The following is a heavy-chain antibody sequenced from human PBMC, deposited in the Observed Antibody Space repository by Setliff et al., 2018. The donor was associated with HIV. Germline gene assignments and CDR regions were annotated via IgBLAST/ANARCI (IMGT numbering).Heavy chain of an antibody. CDR1: GYTFTGYY. V-gene: IGHV1-2*06. J-gene: IGHJ4*02. CDR3: AREPSGWYSKDNYDNGGYYNLYYFDS. Sequence: ASVKVSCKASGYTFTGYYMHWVRQAPGQGLEWMGRLNPNSGDTNYAQKFQGRVTMTRDTSISTGYMEVSRLRSDDTAVYYCAREPSGWYSKDNYDNGGYYNLYYFDSWGPGTLVTVSS. D-gene: IGHD3-22*01. CDR2: LNPNSGDT.